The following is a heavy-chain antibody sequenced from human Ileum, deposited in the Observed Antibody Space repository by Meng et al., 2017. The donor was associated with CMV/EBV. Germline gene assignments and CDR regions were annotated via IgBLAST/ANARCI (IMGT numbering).Heavy chain of an antibody. J-gene: IGHJ4*02. CDR3: AHRQLDLKYFDY. CDR2: IYWNDDK. Sequence: TFSGFSLSTSGVGVGWIRQPPGKALEWLALIYWNDDKRYSPSLKSRLTITKDASKNQVVLTMTNMDPVDTATYYCAHRQLDLKYFDYWGQGTLVTVSS. CDR1: GFSLSTSGVG. V-gene: IGHV2-5*01. D-gene: IGHD6-6*01.